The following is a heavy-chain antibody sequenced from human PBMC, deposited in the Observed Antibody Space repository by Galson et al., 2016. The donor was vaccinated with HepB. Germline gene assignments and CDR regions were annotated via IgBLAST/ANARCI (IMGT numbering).Heavy chain of an antibody. CDR3: ASGRHNAFVI. J-gene: IGHJ3*02. V-gene: IGHV6-1*01. Sequence: CAISGDSVSRNGAAWNWIRLSPSRGLEWLGRTYYWSKYSNDYAVSVKSRITFNPDTSKNQVSLQLSPVTPEDTAMYYCASGRHNAFVIWGQGTMITVSS. CDR2: TYYWSKYSN. CDR1: GDSVSRNGAA.